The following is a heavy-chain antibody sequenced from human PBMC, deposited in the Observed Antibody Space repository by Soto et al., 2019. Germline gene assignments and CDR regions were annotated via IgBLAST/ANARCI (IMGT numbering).Heavy chain of an antibody. CDR1: GFTVSSNY. V-gene: IGHV3-66*01. CDR2: IYSGGGT. CDR3: ATLAYGDYIND. Sequence: EVQLVESGGGLVQPGGSLRLSCAASGFTVSSNYMSWVRQAPGKGLEWVSVIYSGGGTYYADSVKGRFTISRDNSKNTLYLQMNRLSAEDTAVYYRATLAYGDYINDWGQGTLVTVSS. D-gene: IGHD4-17*01. J-gene: IGHJ4*02.